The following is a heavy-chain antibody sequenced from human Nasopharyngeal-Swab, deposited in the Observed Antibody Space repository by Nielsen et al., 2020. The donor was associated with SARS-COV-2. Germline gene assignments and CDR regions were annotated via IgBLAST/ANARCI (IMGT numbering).Heavy chain of an antibody. V-gene: IGHV1-69*04. D-gene: IGHD5-18*01. J-gene: IGHJ6*03. CDR3: ARAGRGYSYGEIDGFHYMDV. Sequence: SVKVSCKASGGSFTNYGISWVRQAPGQGLEWIGRIIPILGKSNNAQKFQGRVTIIADKSTSTVHMELSSLISDDTAVYYCARAGRGYSYGEIDGFHYMDVWGKGTAVTVSS. CDR2: IIPILGKS. CDR1: GGSFTNYG.